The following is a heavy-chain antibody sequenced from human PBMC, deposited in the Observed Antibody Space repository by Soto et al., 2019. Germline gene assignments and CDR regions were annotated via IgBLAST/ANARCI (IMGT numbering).Heavy chain of an antibody. Sequence: GASVKVSFKASGYTFSSYGISWVRQAPGQGLEWMGWISAYNGNTNYEQKFQGRVTMTTDTSTSTAYMELRSLRSDDTAVYYCARDLIPYYPRGEAFDIWGQGTMVTVSS. V-gene: IGHV1-18*01. D-gene: IGHD3-16*01. CDR1: GYTFSSYG. CDR3: ARDLIPYYPRGEAFDI. CDR2: ISAYNGNT. J-gene: IGHJ3*02.